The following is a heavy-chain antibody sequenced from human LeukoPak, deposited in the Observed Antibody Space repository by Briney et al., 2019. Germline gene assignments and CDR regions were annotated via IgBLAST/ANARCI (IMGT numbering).Heavy chain of an antibody. CDR2: INPNSGGT. J-gene: IGHJ3*02. D-gene: IGHD5-18*01. CDR1: GYTFTGYY. CDR3: AGVLRNGYSYALDAFDI. Sequence: ASVKVSCKASGYTFTGYYMHWVRHAPGQGLEWMGWINPNSGGTNYEQKFQGRVTMTRDTSISTAYMELSRLRSDDTAVYYCAGVLRNGYSYALDAFDIWGQGTMVTVSS. V-gene: IGHV1-2*02.